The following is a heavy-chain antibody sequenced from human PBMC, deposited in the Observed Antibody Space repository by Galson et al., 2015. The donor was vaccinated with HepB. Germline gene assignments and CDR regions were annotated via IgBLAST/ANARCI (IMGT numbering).Heavy chain of an antibody. Sequence: KVSCKASGGTFSTYGVGWVRQAPGQGLEWMGGIIPLFGTTNYTQKFQGRVTITADKSTSTTYMELTSLRSEDTAIYYCARVAWMGDWFDPWGQGTLVTVSS. CDR1: GGTFSTYG. V-gene: IGHV1-69*06. CDR2: IIPLFGTT. D-gene: IGHD3-16*01. J-gene: IGHJ5*02. CDR3: ARVAWMGDWFDP.